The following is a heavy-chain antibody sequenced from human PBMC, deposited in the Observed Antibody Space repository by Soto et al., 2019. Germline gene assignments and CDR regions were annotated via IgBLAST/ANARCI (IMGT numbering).Heavy chain of an antibody. CDR1: GGSISSSSYY. Sequence: SETLSLTFTVSGGSISSSSYYWGRIHQPPGKGLEWIGSIYYSGSTYYNSSLKSRFTISIDTSKNQFSLKLSSVTAANTVVYYCARGYYYDTSGYLGYYYYGLAVWGQGAAVTV. CDR3: ARGYYYDTSGYLGYYYYGLAV. V-gene: IGHV4-39*01. D-gene: IGHD3-22*01. CDR2: IYYSGST. J-gene: IGHJ6*02.